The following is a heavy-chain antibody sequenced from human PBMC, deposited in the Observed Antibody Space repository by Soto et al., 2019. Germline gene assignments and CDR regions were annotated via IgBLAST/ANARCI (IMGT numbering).Heavy chain of an antibody. CDR2: ISYDGSNK. CDR1: GFTFSSYA. Sequence: QVQLVESGGGVVQPGRSLRLSCAASGFTFSSYAMHWVRQAPGKGLEWVAVISYDGSNKYYADSVKGRFTISRDNSKNTLYLQMNSLSAEDTAVYYCARDGVPYCGGDCYFGFDPWGQGTLVTVSS. CDR3: ARDGVPYCGGDCYFGFDP. J-gene: IGHJ5*02. D-gene: IGHD2-21*02. V-gene: IGHV3-30-3*01.